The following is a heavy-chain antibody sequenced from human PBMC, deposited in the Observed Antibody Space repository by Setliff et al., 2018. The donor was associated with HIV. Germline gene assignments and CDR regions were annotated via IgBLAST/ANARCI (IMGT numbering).Heavy chain of an antibody. V-gene: IGHV4-39*01. Sequence: SETLSLTCSVSGGSIDSSDYYGGWIRQPPGKGLEWIGTVYYTGRTFYNPSLESRVTLSVDTSKNQFSLKLRSVTATDTTVYYCARLILGELSLFGPYWYFDLWGRGTLVTVSS. J-gene: IGHJ2*01. CDR2: VYYTGRT. D-gene: IGHD3-16*02. CDR1: GGSIDSSDYY. CDR3: ARLILGELSLFGPYWYFDL.